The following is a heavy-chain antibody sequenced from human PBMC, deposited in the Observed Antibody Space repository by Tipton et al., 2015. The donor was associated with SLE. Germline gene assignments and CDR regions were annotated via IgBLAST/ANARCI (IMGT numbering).Heavy chain of an antibody. V-gene: IGHV4-34*01. Sequence: TLSLTCAVYGGSFSGYYWSWIRQPPGKGLEWIGEINHSGSTNYNPSLKSRVTISVDTSKNQFSLSLTSVTAADTAVYYCARHDFRAVTPGSWGQGTLVTVSS. CDR3: ARHDFRAVTPGS. J-gene: IGHJ5*02. CDR1: GGSFSGYY. D-gene: IGHD3-3*01. CDR2: INHSGST.